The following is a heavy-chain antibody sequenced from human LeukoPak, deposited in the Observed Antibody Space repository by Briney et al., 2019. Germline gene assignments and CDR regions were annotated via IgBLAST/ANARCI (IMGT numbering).Heavy chain of an antibody. CDR3: ARGIRKMGPYWFDP. CDR1: GGSISSYY. CDR2: IYYSGST. Sequence: KPSETLSLTCTVSGGSISSYYWSWIRQPPGKGLEWIGYIYYSGSTDYNPSLKSRLTISVDTSKNQFSLKLTSVTAADTAVYYCARGIRKMGPYWFDPWGQGTLVTVSS. J-gene: IGHJ5*02. D-gene: IGHD1-14*01. V-gene: IGHV4-59*12.